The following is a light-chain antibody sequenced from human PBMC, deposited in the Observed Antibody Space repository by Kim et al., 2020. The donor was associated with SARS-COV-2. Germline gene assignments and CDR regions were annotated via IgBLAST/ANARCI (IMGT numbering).Light chain of an antibody. Sequence: DIQMMQSPSSLSAFVADRVTITCRASQGTSNYVAWYQQRPGKAPRLLIYATSTLHSEVPSRFRGGTSGTDFTLTINNLQPEDTATYYCQKYNGVPITFGQGTRLEIK. CDR3: QKYNGVPIT. CDR1: QGTSNY. V-gene: IGKV1-27*01. J-gene: IGKJ5*01. CDR2: ATS.